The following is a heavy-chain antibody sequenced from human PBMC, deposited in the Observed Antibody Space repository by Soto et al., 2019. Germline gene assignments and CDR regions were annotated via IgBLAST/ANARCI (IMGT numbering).Heavy chain of an antibody. D-gene: IGHD1-1*01. J-gene: IGHJ6*03. Sequence: PSQTLSLTCDISGDSVSSNSAGWNWIRQTPSRGLEWLGRTYYKSKWYYTYAASVKSRITVSPDTSKNQFSLQLTSVTPEDTAVYYCARGSWDDVSGHYYMEVWDKGTTVTVSS. CDR3: ARGSWDDVSGHYYMEV. V-gene: IGHV6-1*01. CDR2: TYYKSKWYY. CDR1: GDSVSSNSAG.